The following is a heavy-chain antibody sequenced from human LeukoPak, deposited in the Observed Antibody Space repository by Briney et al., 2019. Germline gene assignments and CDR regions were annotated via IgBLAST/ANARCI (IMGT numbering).Heavy chain of an antibody. CDR3: AREGVAGNLDDAFHI. V-gene: IGHV3-30*04. Sequence: GGSLRLSCAASGFTFSSYAMHWVRQAPGKRLKWVAVTSFDGSDNYYADSVKGRFTISRDNSKNTLYLQMNSLRADDTAVYYCAREGVAGNLDDAFHIWGQGTMVTVSS. D-gene: IGHD6-19*01. J-gene: IGHJ3*02. CDR1: GFTFSSYA. CDR2: TSFDGSDN.